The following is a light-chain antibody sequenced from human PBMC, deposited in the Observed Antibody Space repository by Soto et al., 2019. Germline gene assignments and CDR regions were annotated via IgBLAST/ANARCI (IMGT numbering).Light chain of an antibody. V-gene: IGKV3-20*01. Sequence: EIVLTQSPGTLSLSPGERATLSCRASQSVSSSYLAWYQQKPGQAPRLLIYGASSRATGIPDRFSGSGSGTEFTLTISRLEPEDSAVYYCQPYGSSPRTFGQGTKVEIK. J-gene: IGKJ1*01. CDR1: QSVSSSY. CDR3: QPYGSSPRT. CDR2: GAS.